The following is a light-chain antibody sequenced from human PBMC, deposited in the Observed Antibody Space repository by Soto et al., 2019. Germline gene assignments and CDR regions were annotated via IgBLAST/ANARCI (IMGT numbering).Light chain of an antibody. J-gene: IGLJ1*01. V-gene: IGLV2-14*03. CDR2: DVS. CDR1: SSDVGAYNH. Sequence: QSALTQPASVSGSPGQSITISCTGTSSDVGAYNHVSWFQHHPGKAPKLMIYDVSNRPSGVSNRFSGSKSGNTASLTIFGLQAEDEADYYCLSYTTSTTYVFGTGTKVTVL. CDR3: LSYTTSTTYV.